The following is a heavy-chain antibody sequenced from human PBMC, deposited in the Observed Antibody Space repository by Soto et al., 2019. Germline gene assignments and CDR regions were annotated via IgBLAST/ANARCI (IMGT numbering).Heavy chain of an antibody. CDR1: GFTFSSYA. Sequence: EVQLLESGGGLVQPGGSLRLSCAASGFTFSSYAMSWVRQAPGKGLEWVSAISGSGGSTYYADSVKGRFTISRDNSKNTLYLQMNSLRAQDTAEYYCAKEKGSSSFYFDYWGQGTLVTVSS. D-gene: IGHD6-6*01. CDR3: AKEKGSSSFYFDY. CDR2: ISGSGGST. J-gene: IGHJ4*02. V-gene: IGHV3-23*01.